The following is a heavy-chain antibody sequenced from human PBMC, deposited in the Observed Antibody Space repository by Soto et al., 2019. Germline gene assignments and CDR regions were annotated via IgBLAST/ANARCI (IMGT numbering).Heavy chain of an antibody. V-gene: IGHV3-23*01. D-gene: IGHD3-9*01. Sequence: PWGSLRLSCAASGFTFSSYAMSWVRQAPGKGLEWVSAISGSGGSTYYADSVKGRFTISRDNSKNTLYLQMNSLRAEDTAVYYCAKALPLRYFDWSSFDYWGQGTLVTGSS. CDR1: GFTFSSYA. J-gene: IGHJ4*02. CDR3: AKALPLRYFDWSSFDY. CDR2: ISGSGGST.